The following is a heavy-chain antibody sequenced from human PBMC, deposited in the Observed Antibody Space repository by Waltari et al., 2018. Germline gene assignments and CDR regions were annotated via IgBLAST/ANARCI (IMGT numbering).Heavy chain of an antibody. D-gene: IGHD6-6*01. Sequence: QVQLVQSGAEVKKPGASVKVSCKASGYTFTGYYMHWVRQAPGQGLEWMGWINPNSGGTNNAQKFQGRVTMTRDTSISTAYMELSRLRSDDTAVYYCARDGRRGKYSSSWDYWGQGTLVTVSS. J-gene: IGHJ4*02. CDR2: INPNSGGT. V-gene: IGHV1-2*02. CDR3: ARDGRRGKYSSSWDY. CDR1: GYTFTGYY.